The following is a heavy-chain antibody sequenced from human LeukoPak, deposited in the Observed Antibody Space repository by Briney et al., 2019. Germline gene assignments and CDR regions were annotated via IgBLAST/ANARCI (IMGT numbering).Heavy chain of an antibody. V-gene: IGHV4-38-2*02. CDR3: ARWATTPESDWYFDL. Sequence: SETLSLTCTVSGYSISSGYYWGWIRQPPGKGLEWIGSIYHSGSTYYNPSLKSRVTISVDTSKNQFSLKLSSVTAADTAVYYCARWATTPESDWYFDLWGRGTLVTVSS. CDR2: IYHSGST. D-gene: IGHD1-26*01. J-gene: IGHJ2*01. CDR1: GYSISSGYY.